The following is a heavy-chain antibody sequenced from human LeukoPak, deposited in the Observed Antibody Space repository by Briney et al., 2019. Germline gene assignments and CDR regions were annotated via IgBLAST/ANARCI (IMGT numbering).Heavy chain of an antibody. CDR3: ARDHPGTAMVPYFDY. CDR1: GYTFTSHG. Sequence: GASVKVSCKASGYTFTSHGISWVRQAPGQGLEWMGWISAYNGDTNYAQKLQGRVTMTTDTSTSTAYMELRSLRSDDTAVYYCARDHPGTAMVPYFDYWGQGTLVTVSS. J-gene: IGHJ4*02. V-gene: IGHV1-18*01. D-gene: IGHD5-18*01. CDR2: ISAYNGDT.